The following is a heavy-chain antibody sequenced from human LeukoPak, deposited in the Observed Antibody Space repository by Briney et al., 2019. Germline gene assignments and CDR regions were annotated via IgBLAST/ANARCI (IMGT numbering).Heavy chain of an antibody. J-gene: IGHJ4*02. Sequence: GGSLRLSCAVSGITLSNYGMSWVRQAPGKGLEWVAGISDSGGRTNYADSVKGRFTISRDNPKNTLYLQMNSLRAEDTDVYFCAKRGVVIRVILDELHKEAYYFDSWGQGALVTVSS. CDR2: ISDSGGRT. D-gene: IGHD3-22*01. CDR3: AKRGVVIRVILDELHKEAYYFDS. CDR1: GITLSNYG. V-gene: IGHV3-23*01.